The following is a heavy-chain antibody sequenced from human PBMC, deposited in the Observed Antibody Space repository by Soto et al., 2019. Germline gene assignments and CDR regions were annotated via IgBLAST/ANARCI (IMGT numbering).Heavy chain of an antibody. J-gene: IGHJ6*02. D-gene: IGHD4-17*01. V-gene: IGHV4-59*08. Sequence: QVQLQQSGPRLVKPSETLSLTCTVSSGPDRSHNWGWIRQPPGRGLEWIGYVYYTGDTAYNPSLRGPVTISADTSTNDISLTLTSVTAADTAVYYCVRQGIDYLHGLVDVWGQGTTVSVSS. CDR1: SGPDRSHN. CDR2: VYYTGDT. CDR3: VRQGIDYLHGLVDV.